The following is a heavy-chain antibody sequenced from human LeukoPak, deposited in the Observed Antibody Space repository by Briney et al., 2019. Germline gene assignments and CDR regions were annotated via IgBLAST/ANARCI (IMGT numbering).Heavy chain of an antibody. CDR3: ARDSGGSSSSPAHYYYYYGMDV. J-gene: IGHJ6*02. CDR1: GGTFTSYA. Sequence: SVKVSCKASGGTFTSYAISWVRQAPGQGLEWMGGIIPIFGTANYAQKFQGRVTITADESTSTAYMELSSLRSEDTAVYYCARDSGGSSSSPAHYYYYYGMDVWGQGSTVTVSS. D-gene: IGHD6-6*01. CDR2: IIPIFGTA. V-gene: IGHV1-69*13.